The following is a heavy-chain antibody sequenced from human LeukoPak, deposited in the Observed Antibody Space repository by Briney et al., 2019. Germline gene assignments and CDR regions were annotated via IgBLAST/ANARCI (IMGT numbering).Heavy chain of an antibody. CDR3: ASSPNFSEAFDT. D-gene: IGHD2-8*01. J-gene: IGHJ5*02. CDR2: ISSRGSYI. Sequence: GGSLRLSCAASGFTFSTYSMNWVRQAPGKGLEWVSSISSRGSYIQYADSVRGRFTLSRDNAKNSLSLQMNSLRAEDTALYYCASSPNFSEAFDTWGRGNLVIVSS. CDR1: GFTFSTYS. V-gene: IGHV3-21*01.